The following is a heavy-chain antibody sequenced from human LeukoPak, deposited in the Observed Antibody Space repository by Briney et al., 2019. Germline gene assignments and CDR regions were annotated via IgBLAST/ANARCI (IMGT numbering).Heavy chain of an antibody. J-gene: IGHJ4*02. CDR3: ARDPGPAGWFDY. D-gene: IGHD2-2*01. V-gene: IGHV3-74*01. Sequence: GGSLRLSCAASGFTFSSYWMHWVRRAPGKGLVWVSRINSDGSSTSYADSVKGRFTISRDNAKNTLYLQMNSLRADDTAVYYCARDPGPAGWFDYWGQGTLVTVSS. CDR1: GFTFSSYW. CDR2: INSDGSST.